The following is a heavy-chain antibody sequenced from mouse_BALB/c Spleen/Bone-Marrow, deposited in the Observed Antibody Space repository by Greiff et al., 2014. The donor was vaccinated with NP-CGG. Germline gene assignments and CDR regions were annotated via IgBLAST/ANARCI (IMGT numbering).Heavy chain of an antibody. CDR3: ARGGHDFSLDY. Sequence: LVESGAEFVMPGASVKMSCKASGYTFTDKWMHWVKQRPGQGLEWIGAIDTSDSYINYNQKFKGKASLTVDASPSTAYMHLSSLTSDDSAVYYCARGGHDFSLDYWGQGTSVIVSS. D-gene: IGHD2-4*01. CDR2: IDTSDSYI. J-gene: IGHJ4*01. V-gene: IGHV1-69*01. CDR1: GYTFTDKW.